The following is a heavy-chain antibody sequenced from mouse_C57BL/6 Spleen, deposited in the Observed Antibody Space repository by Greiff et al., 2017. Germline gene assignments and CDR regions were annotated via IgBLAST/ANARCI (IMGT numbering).Heavy chain of an antibody. CDR2: INPYNGDT. J-gene: IGHJ3*01. V-gene: IGHV1-20*01. D-gene: IGHD1-1*01. Sequence: VQLQQSGPELVKPGDSVKISCKASGYSFTGYFMNWVMQSHGKSLEWIGRINPYNGDTFYNQKFKGKATLTVDKSSSTAHMELRSLTSEDSAVYYCARDYGRSYDLAYWGQGTLVTVSA. CDR3: ARDYGRSYDLAY. CDR1: GYSFTGYF.